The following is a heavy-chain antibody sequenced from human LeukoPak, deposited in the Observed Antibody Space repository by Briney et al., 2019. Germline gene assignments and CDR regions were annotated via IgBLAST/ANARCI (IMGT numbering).Heavy chain of an antibody. V-gene: IGHV3-23*01. Sequence: GGSLRLSCAASGFTFSSYAMSWVRQAPGKGLEWVSAISGSGGSTYYADSVKGRFTISRDNSKNTLYLQMNSLRAEDTAVYYYAKDYDFWSGPPLRFDPWGQGTLVTVSS. D-gene: IGHD3-3*01. J-gene: IGHJ5*02. CDR2: ISGSGGST. CDR3: AKDYDFWSGPPLRFDP. CDR1: GFTFSSYA.